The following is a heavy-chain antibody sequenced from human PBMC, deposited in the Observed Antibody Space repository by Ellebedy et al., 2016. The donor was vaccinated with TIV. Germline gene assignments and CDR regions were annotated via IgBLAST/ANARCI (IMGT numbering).Heavy chain of an antibody. J-gene: IGHJ3*02. CDR1: GGSVSDYY. V-gene: IGHV4-59*02. CDR3: ARVLRRPNGTFEI. D-gene: IGHD1-26*01. CDR2: TFYSGST. Sequence: MPSETLSLTCTVSGGSVSDYYWSWIRQPPGKGLEWLGYTFYSGSTNYNPSLKSRLTMSVDTSKNQFSLNLSSVTAADTAVYYCARVLRRPNGTFEIWGQGTMVTVSS.